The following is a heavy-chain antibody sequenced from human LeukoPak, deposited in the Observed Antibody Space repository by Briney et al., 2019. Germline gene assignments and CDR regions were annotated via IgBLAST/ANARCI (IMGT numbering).Heavy chain of an antibody. J-gene: IGHJ4*02. CDR2: TYYSGST. CDR1: GGSISSDDYY. CDR3: ARVEAASSVFFDY. D-gene: IGHD6-19*01. Sequence: SETLSLTCTVSGGSISSDDYYWSWIRQPPGKGLEWIGYTYYSGSTYYNPSLKSRLTISVDTSKNQLSLKLSSVTAADTAVYYCARVEAASSVFFDYWGQGTLVTVSS. V-gene: IGHV4-30-4*08.